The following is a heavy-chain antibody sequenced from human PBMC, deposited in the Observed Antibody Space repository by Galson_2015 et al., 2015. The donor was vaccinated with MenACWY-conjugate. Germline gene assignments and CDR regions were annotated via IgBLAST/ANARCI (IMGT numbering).Heavy chain of an antibody. CDR2: IRQDGFEI. Sequence: SLRLSCAASGFTVSSSYVSWVRQAPGKGLEWVATIRQDGFEIHYVDSVKGRFTISRDNAKKSLYLQVNSLRAEDTAVYYCARARDYSYYYVDVWGTGTTITVSS. J-gene: IGHJ6*03. CDR1: GFTVSSSY. V-gene: IGHV3-7*03. CDR3: ARARDYSYYYVDV.